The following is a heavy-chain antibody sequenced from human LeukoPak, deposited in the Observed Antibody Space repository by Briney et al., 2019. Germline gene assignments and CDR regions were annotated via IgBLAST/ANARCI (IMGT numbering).Heavy chain of an antibody. V-gene: IGHV4-59*08. Sequence: PSQTLSLTCAVSGGSISSYYWSWIRQPPGKGLEWVGYIYYSGSTNYNPSLTSRGSISVDTSTNQFSVKLSSVTAADEAVYYCARAGYCSSTSCYAFDPWGQGTLVTVSS. D-gene: IGHD2-2*01. CDR2: IYYSGST. J-gene: IGHJ5*02. CDR1: GGSISSYY. CDR3: ARAGYCSSTSCYAFDP.